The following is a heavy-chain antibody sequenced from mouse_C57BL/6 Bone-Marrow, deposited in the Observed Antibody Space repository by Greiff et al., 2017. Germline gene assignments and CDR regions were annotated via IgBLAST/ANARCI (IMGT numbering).Heavy chain of an antibody. CDR2: IYPGDGDT. J-gene: IGHJ2*01. V-gene: IGHV1-82*01. CDR1: GYAFSSSW. D-gene: IGHD2-4*01. CDR3: ARDYDYDY. Sequence: VQRVESGPELVKPGASVKISCKASGYAFSSSWMNWVKQRPGKGLEWIGRIYPGDGDTNYNGKFKGKATLTADKSSSTAYMQLSSLTSEDSAVYFCARDYDYDYWGKGTTLTVSS.